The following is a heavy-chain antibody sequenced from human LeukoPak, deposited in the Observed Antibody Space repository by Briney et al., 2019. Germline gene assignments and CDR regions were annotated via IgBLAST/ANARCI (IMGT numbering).Heavy chain of an antibody. CDR3: ARTYYDYVWGSYRLYYFNY. CDR2: IYYSGST. Sequence: SETLSLTCTVSGGSISSYYWSWIRQPPGKGLEWIGYIYYSGSTNYNPSLKRRVTISVDTSKNQFSLKLSSVTAADTAVYYCARTYYDYVWGSYRLYYFNYWGQGTLVTVSS. CDR1: GGSISSYY. D-gene: IGHD3-16*02. V-gene: IGHV4-59*08. J-gene: IGHJ4*02.